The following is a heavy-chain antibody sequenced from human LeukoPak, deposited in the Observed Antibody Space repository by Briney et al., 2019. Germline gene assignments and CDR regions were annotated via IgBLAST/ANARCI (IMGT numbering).Heavy chain of an antibody. CDR2: IKQDGSEK. V-gene: IGHV3-7*01. J-gene: IGHJ4*02. CDR3: ARRGGGRSSSFDY. D-gene: IGHD6-6*01. CDR1: GFTFSSYW. Sequence: QLGGSLRLSCAASGFTFSSYWMSWVRQAPGKGLEWVANIKQDGSEKYYVDSVKGRFTISRDNAKNSLYLQMNSLRAEDTAVYYCARRGGGRSSSFDYWGQGTLVTVSS.